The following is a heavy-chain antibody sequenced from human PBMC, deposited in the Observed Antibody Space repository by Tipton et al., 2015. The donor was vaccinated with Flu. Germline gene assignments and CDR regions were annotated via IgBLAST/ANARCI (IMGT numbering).Heavy chain of an antibody. CDR3: ARDEASGNLGYDS. D-gene: IGHD1-26*01. J-gene: IGHJ5*02. V-gene: IGHV6-1*01. CDR2: TYYRSTWYS. CDR1: GDSVSSNNAA. Sequence: GLVKPSQTLSLTCAIIGDSVSSNNAAWNWIRQSPSRGLEWLGKTYYRSTWYSDYALSLKSRIAIKPDTSKNQFTLQLKSVSPEDTAVYYCARDEASGNLGYDSWGQGTLVTVSP.